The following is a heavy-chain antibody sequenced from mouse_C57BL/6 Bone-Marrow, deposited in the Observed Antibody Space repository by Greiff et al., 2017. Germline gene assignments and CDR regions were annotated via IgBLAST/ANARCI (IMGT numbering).Heavy chain of an antibody. D-gene: IGHD2-1*01. J-gene: IGHJ1*03. CDR2: INPGSGGT. CDR3: ARLNGNYEDWYFDV. Sequence: QVQLQQSGAELVRPGTSVKVSCKASGYAFTNYLIEWVKQRPGQGLEWIGVINPGSGGTNYNEKFKGKATLTADKSSSTAYMQLSSLTSEDSAVYFCARLNGNYEDWYFDVWGTGTTVTVSS. V-gene: IGHV1-54*01. CDR1: GYAFTNYL.